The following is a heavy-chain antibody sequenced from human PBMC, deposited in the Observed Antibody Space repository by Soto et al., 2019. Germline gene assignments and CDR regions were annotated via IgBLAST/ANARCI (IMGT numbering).Heavy chain of an antibody. CDR1: GFTFSSYA. Sequence: GGSLRLSCAASGFTFSSYAMSWVRQASGKGPEWVSAVTSGGITYYADSVKGRFTISRDNSKNTLYLQMNSLRAEDTAIYYCAKDGLGYCSSTSCYRHYYYGMDVWGQGTTVTVSS. CDR2: VTSGGIT. CDR3: AKDGLGYCSSTSCYRHYYYGMDV. D-gene: IGHD2-2*02. J-gene: IGHJ6*02. V-gene: IGHV3-23*01.